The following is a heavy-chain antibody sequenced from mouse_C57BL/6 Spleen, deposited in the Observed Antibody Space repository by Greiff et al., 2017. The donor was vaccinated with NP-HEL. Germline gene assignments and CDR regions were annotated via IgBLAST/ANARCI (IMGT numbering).Heavy chain of an antibody. Sequence: VQLQQSGAELVRPGASVTLSCKASGYTFTDYEMHWVKPTPVHGLEWIGAIDPETGGTAYNQKFKGKAILTADKSSSTAYMELRSLTSEDSAVYYCTRGRWLPPLDYWGQGTTLTVSS. CDR3: TRGRWLPPLDY. CDR2: IDPETGGT. CDR1: GYTFTDYE. D-gene: IGHD2-3*01. V-gene: IGHV1-15*01. J-gene: IGHJ2*01.